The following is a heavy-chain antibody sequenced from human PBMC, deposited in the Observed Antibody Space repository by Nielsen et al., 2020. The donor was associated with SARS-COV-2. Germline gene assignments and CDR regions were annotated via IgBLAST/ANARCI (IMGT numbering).Heavy chain of an antibody. D-gene: IGHD1-26*01. Sequence: WIRQPPGKGLEWVAVIWYDGSNKYYADSVKGRFTISRDNSKDTLYLQMNSLRAEDTAVYYCASANSGSYYGGFDYWGQGTLVTVSS. CDR3: ASANSGSYYGGFDY. CDR2: IWYDGSNK. J-gene: IGHJ4*02. V-gene: IGHV3-33*01.